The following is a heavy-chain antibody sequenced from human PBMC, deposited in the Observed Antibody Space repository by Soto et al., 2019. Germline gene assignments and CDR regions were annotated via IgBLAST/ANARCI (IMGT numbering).Heavy chain of an antibody. CDR3: ARGSTIVRGAPSWFDP. J-gene: IGHJ5*02. Sequence: QVQLVQSGAEVKKPGSSVKVSCKASGGTFSRYTINWVRQAPGQGLEWMGRIIPIAAIANYTQKFQGRVTITVDKSSTTAYMDLSSPRSDDTAVYSCARGSTIVRGAPSWFDPWGQGTLVTVSS. V-gene: IGHV1-69*02. D-gene: IGHD3-10*01. CDR2: IIPIAAIA. CDR1: GGTFSRYT.